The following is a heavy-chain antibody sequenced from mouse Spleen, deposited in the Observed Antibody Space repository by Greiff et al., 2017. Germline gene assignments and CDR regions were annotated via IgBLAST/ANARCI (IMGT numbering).Heavy chain of an antibody. CDR3: ASLKDYGNHGGFAY. CDR1: GFTFSSYA. Sequence: EVKVEESGGGLVKLGGSLKLSCAASGFTFSSYAMSWVRQTPEKRLEWVATISSGGGNTYYPDSVKGRFTISRDNAKNTLYLQMSSLKSEDTAMYYCASLKDYGNHGGFAYWGQGTLVTVSA. CDR2: ISSGGGNT. V-gene: IGHV5-9*04. J-gene: IGHJ3*01. D-gene: IGHD2-1*01.